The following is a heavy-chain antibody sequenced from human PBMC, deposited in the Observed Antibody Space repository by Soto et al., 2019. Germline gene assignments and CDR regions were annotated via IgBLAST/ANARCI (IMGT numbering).Heavy chain of an antibody. Sequence: QLQLQESGPGLVKPSETLSLTCTVSGGSISSSSYYWGWIRQPPGKGLEWIGSIYYSGSTYYNPSLKSRVTISVDTSKNQFSLKLSSVTAADTAVYYCARLVGATTGRYYYYYGMDVWGQGTTVTVSS. CDR1: GGSISSSSYY. D-gene: IGHD1-26*01. CDR3: ARLVGATTGRYYYYYGMDV. J-gene: IGHJ6*02. CDR2: IYYSGST. V-gene: IGHV4-39*01.